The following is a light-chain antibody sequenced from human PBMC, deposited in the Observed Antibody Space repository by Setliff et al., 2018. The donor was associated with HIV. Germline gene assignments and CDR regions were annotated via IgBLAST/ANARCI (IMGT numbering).Light chain of an antibody. V-gene: IGLV2-14*01. J-gene: IGLJ1*01. Sequence: QSALPQPASVSGSPGQSITISCTGTSSDVGAYNYVSWYQQHPGKAPKLMIYEVNNRPSGVSNRFSGSKSGNTASLTISGLQAEDEADYYCSSYTTSSTRVFGTGTKVTVL. CDR1: SSDVGAYNY. CDR3: SSYTTSSTRV. CDR2: EVN.